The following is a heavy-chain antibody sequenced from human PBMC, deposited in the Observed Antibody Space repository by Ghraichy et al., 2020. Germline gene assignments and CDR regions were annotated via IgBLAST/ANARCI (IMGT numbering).Heavy chain of an antibody. CDR3: VKDEIPLLLWFGESDAFDI. V-gene: IGHV3-64D*06. CDR2: ISSNGGST. CDR1: GFTFSSYA. J-gene: IGHJ3*02. Sequence: GGSLRLSCSASGFTFSSYAMHWVRQAPGKGLEYVSAISSNGGSTYYADSVKGRFTISRDNSKNTLYLQMSSLRAEDTAVYYCVKDEIPLLLWFGESDAFDIWGQGTMVTVSS. D-gene: IGHD3-10*01.